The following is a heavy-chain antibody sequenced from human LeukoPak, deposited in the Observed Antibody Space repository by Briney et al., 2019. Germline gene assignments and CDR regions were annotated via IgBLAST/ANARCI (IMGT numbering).Heavy chain of an antibody. Sequence: PGGSLRLSCAASGFTFSSYSMNWVRQAPGKGLEWVSSISSSSSYIYYADSVKGRFTISRDNAKNPLYLQMNSLRAEDTAVYYCARESRPRRYYDFWSPITDWGQGTLVTVSS. J-gene: IGHJ4*02. CDR2: ISSSSSYI. V-gene: IGHV3-21*01. CDR3: ARESRPRRYYDFWSPITD. CDR1: GFTFSSYS. D-gene: IGHD3-3*01.